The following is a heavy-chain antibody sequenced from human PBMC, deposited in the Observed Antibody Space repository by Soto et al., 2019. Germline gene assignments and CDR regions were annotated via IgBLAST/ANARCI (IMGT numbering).Heavy chain of an antibody. CDR2: INHSGST. CDR3: ARLLMGDF. D-gene: IGHD3-10*01. J-gene: IGHJ4*02. CDR1: GGSFSGYY. Sequence: QVQLQQWGAGLLKASETLSLTCAVYGGSFSGYYWSWIRQPPGKGLEWIGEINHSGSTNYNPSLKSRVSISVDTSKNQFSLKLSSVTAADTAVYYCARLLMGDFWGQGTLVTVSS. V-gene: IGHV4-34*01.